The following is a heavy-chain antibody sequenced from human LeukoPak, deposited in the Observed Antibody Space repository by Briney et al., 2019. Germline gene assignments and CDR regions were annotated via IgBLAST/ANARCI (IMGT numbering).Heavy chain of an antibody. V-gene: IGHV4-39*06. D-gene: IGHD1-26*01. Sequence: SETLSLTCTVSGGSISTTNYYWAWIRPPPGKGLEWIGSIYYSVSDYYNQSLKRRVTIPVNTHKKQFILKHSAVTAAATAGYCCARRATVPNHFDYWGQGTLVTVSS. J-gene: IGHJ4*02. CDR2: IYYSVSD. CDR3: ARRATVPNHFDY. CDR1: GGSISTTNYY.